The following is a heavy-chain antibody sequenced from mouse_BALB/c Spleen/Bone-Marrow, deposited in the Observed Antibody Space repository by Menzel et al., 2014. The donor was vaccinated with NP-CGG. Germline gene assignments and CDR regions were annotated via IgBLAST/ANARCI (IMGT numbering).Heavy chain of an antibody. V-gene: IGHV1S41*01. CDR1: GYTFTGYW. CDR2: FAPGSGNT. D-gene: IGHD2-4*01. J-gene: IGHJ1*01. CDR3: ARARSTVITTWYFDV. Sequence: DLVKPGASAKLSCKASGYTFTGYWINWIKQRPGQGLEWIGRFAPGSGNTYYNEMFKGKATLTVDTSSSTAYIQLSSLSSEGSAVYFCARARSTVITTWYFDVWGAGTTVTVSS.